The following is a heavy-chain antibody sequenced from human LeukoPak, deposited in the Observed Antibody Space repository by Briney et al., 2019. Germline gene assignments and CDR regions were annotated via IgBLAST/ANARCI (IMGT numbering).Heavy chain of an antibody. D-gene: IGHD4-17*01. Sequence: TASETLSLTCAVYGGSFSGYYWSWIRQPPGKGLEWIGYIYYSGSTNYNPSLKSRVTISVDTSTNQFSLKLSSVTAADTAVYYCARAPLGDSDYWGQGTLVTVSS. V-gene: IGHV4-59*01. J-gene: IGHJ4*02. CDR2: IYYSGST. CDR3: ARAPLGDSDY. CDR1: GGSFSGYY.